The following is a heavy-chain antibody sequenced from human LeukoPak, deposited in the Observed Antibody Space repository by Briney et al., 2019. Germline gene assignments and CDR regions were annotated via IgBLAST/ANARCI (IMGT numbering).Heavy chain of an antibody. Sequence: GGPLRLSCAASGFDFSSYVMHWVRQAPGKGLEWVAVMSYDGNNKYYADSVRGRFTISRDNSKNTLYLQMNSLRPEDTAVYYCARDLGGNDSIWGQGTLVTVSS. J-gene: IGHJ4*02. CDR2: MSYDGNNK. CDR1: GFDFSSYV. D-gene: IGHD5-12*01. V-gene: IGHV3-30-3*01. CDR3: ARDLGGNDSI.